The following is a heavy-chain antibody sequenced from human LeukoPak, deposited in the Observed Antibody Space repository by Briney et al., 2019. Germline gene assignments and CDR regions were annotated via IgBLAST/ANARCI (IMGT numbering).Heavy chain of an antibody. Sequence: GSLRLSCAASGFTVSSNYMSWVRQAPGKGLEWVSVIYSGGSTYYADSVKGRFTISRDNAKNSLYLQMNSLRAEDTAVYYCARDLGSAGYYLRYYFDYWGQGTLVTVSS. V-gene: IGHV3-66*01. CDR3: ARDLGSAGYYLRYYFDY. CDR2: IYSGGST. D-gene: IGHD3-9*01. J-gene: IGHJ4*02. CDR1: GFTVSSNY.